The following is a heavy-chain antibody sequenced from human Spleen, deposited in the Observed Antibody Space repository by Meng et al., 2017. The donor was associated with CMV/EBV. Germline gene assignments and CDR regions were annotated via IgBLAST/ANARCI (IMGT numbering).Heavy chain of an antibody. V-gene: IGHV1-18*01. D-gene: IGHD2-2*01. CDR1: GYTFTTYG. J-gene: IGHJ6*02. CDR2: ISAYNGNT. Sequence: ASVKVSCKVSGYTFTTYGISWVRQAPGQGLEWMGGISAYNGNTNYAQKLQGRVTMTTDTSTSTAYMELSSLTSEDTAVYYCARVPGYCSGASCYADYYALDVWGQGATVTVSS. CDR3: ARVPGYCSGASCYADYYALDV.